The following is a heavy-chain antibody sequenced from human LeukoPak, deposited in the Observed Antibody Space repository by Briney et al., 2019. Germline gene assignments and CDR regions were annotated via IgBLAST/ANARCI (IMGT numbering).Heavy chain of an antibody. D-gene: IGHD3-10*01. J-gene: IGHJ5*02. CDR2: IYCSGST. Sequence: PSETLSLTCTVSGGSISSYYWSWIRQPPGKGLEWIGYIYCSGSTNYNPSLKSRVTISVDTSKNQFSLKLSSVTAADTAVYYCARLYGSGSSTFDPWGQGTLVTVSS. V-gene: IGHV4-59*08. CDR3: ARLYGSGSSTFDP. CDR1: GGSISSYY.